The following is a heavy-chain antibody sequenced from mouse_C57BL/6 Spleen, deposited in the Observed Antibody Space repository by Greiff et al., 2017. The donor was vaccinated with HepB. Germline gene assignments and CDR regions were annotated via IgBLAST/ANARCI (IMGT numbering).Heavy chain of an antibody. V-gene: IGHV14-4*01. Sequence: VQLKQSGAELVRPGASVKLSCTASGFNIKDDYMHWVKQRPEQGLEWIGWIDPENGDTEYASKFQGKATITADTSSNTAYLQLSSLTSEDTAVYYCTTIITTVVGHWYFDVWGTGTTVTVSS. CDR1: GFNIKDDY. D-gene: IGHD1-1*01. CDR3: TTIITTVVGHWYFDV. J-gene: IGHJ1*03. CDR2: IDPENGDT.